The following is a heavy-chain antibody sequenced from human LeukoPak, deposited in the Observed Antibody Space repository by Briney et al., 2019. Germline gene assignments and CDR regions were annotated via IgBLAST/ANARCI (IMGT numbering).Heavy chain of an antibody. CDR1: GFTFSSYW. CDR2: INSDGSST. D-gene: IGHD3-10*01. CDR3: ARHGSGSEYYYYGMDV. V-gene: IGHV3-74*01. Sequence: GGSLRLSCAASGFTFSSYWMRWVRQAPGKGLVWVTRINSDGSSTSYADSVKGRFTISRDNAKNTLYLQMNSLRAEDTAVYYCARHGSGSEYYYYGMDVWGKGTTVTVSS. J-gene: IGHJ6*04.